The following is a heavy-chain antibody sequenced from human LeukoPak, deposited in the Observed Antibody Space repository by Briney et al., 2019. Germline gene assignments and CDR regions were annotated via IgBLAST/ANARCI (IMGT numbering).Heavy chain of an antibody. CDR2: IIPIFGTA. CDR3: ARGLSFGYGDYSDY. CDR1: GYTFTSYA. Sequence: GASVKVFCKASGYTFTSYAISWVRQAPGQGLEWMGRIIPIFGTANYAQKFQGRVTITTDESTSTAYMELSSLRSEDTAVYYCARGLSFGYGDYSDYWGQGTLVTVSS. V-gene: IGHV1-69*05. D-gene: IGHD4-17*01. J-gene: IGHJ4*02.